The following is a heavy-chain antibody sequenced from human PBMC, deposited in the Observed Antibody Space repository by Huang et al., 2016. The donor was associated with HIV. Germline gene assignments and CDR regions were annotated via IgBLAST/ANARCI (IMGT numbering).Heavy chain of an antibody. Sequence: QVQLQESGPGLVKPSQTLSLTCTLSGGSIRSGTYYWTWIRQPAGKGLEWIGHIYTTGAPNYHPALRSRITISKDTPKNQFSLEGSSVTATDTAVYYCARAKMVRGAMTYNWIDYWGQGTLVTVSS. CDR2: IYTTGAP. J-gene: IGHJ4*02. CDR3: ARAKMVRGAMTYNWIDY. V-gene: IGHV4-61*09. CDR1: GGSIRSGTYY. D-gene: IGHD3-10*01.